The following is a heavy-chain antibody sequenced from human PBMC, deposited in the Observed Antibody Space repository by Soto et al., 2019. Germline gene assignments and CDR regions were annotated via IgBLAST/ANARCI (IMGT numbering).Heavy chain of an antibody. Sequence: QVQLVQSGGEVAKPGASVKVSCKASGYTFTNYGINWVRQAPGLGLEWMGWINVYNGKTNYAQKFRARVTMTTDTSTNSVYMELRTLRSDDTAVYYCARGSDPTSFYYWCQGTLVIVSS. CDR2: INVYNGKT. J-gene: IGHJ4*02. CDR1: GYTFTNYG. V-gene: IGHV1-18*01. CDR3: ARGSDPTSFYY.